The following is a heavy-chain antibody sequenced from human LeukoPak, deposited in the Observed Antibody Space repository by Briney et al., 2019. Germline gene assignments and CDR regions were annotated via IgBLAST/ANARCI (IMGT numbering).Heavy chain of an antibody. CDR1: GGTFSSYA. D-gene: IGHD3-22*01. Sequence: SVKVSCKASGGTFSSYAISWVRQAPGQGLEWMGGIIPIFGTANYAQKFQGRVTITTDESTSTAYMELSSLGSEDTAVYYCARVPYYDSSGYYAGAFDIWGQGTMVTVSS. CDR2: IIPIFGTA. V-gene: IGHV1-69*05. J-gene: IGHJ3*02. CDR3: ARVPYYDSSGYYAGAFDI.